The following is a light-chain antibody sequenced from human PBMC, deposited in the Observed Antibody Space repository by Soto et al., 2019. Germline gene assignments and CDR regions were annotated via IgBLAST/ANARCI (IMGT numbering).Light chain of an antibody. V-gene: IGLV2-14*03. CDR2: DII. CDR1: SSDVGAYIF. J-gene: IGLJ1*01. CDR3: VSFTTSRSYV. Sequence: SVLTQPASVSGSPGQSITISCTGTSSDVGAYIFVSWYQQHPGKAPKLMIYDIINRPSGVSNRFSGSKSGNTASLTISGLQAEDEADYYCVSFTTSRSYVFGTGTKVPS.